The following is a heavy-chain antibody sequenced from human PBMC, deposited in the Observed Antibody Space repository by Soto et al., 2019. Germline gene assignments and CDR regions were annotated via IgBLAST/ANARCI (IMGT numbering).Heavy chain of an antibody. Sequence: GGSLRLSCAASGFTFNNYAMSWVRQAPGKGLEWVSSISAGSTYYADSVKGRFIISRDSSKNTLYLQMHSLRAEDTAVYYCAKEISSTWFPLDSWGQGTLVTVS. J-gene: IGHJ4*02. CDR3: AKEISSTWFPLDS. CDR2: ISAGST. CDR1: GFTFNNYA. D-gene: IGHD6-13*01. V-gene: IGHV3-23*01.